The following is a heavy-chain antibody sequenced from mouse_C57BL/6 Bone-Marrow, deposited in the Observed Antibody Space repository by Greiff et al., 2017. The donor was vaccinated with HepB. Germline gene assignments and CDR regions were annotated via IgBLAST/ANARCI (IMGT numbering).Heavy chain of an antibody. CDR1: GYTFTSYW. D-gene: IGHD1-1*02. Sequence: QVQLQQSGAELVMPGASVKLSCKASGYTFTSYWMHWVKQRPGQGLEWIGEIDPSDSYTNYNQKFKGKSTLTVDKSSSTAYMQLSSLTSEDSAVYYCASRVVMDWYFDVWGTGTTVTVSS. CDR2: IDPSDSYT. CDR3: ASRVVMDWYFDV. J-gene: IGHJ1*03. V-gene: IGHV1-69*01.